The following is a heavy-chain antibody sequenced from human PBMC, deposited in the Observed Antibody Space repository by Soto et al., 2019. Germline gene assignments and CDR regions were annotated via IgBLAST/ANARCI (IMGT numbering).Heavy chain of an antibody. D-gene: IGHD1-26*01. V-gene: IGHV1-18*01. J-gene: IGHJ6*02. CDR1: GYTFTSYG. CDR2: ISAYNGKT. CDR3: ATGYVGTTTYYYYGMDV. Sequence: ASVKVSCKASGYTFTSYGISWVRQAPGQGLEWMGWISAYNGKTNYAQKLQGRVTMTTDTSTSTAYMELRSLRSGDTAVYYCATGYVGTTTYYYYGMDVWGQGTTVTVSS.